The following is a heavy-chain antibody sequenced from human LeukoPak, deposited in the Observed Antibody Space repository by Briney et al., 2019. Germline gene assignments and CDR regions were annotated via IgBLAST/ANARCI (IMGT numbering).Heavy chain of an antibody. Sequence: PGGSLRLSCAASGFTFSDYYMSWIRQAPGKGLEWVAVISYDGIYKYYADSVKGRFTISRDNSKNTLYVQMNSLRAEDTAVYYCAKSMGSISWYGEDYWGQGTLVTVSS. V-gene: IGHV3-30*18. CDR1: GFTFSDYY. D-gene: IGHD6-13*01. CDR2: ISYDGIYK. J-gene: IGHJ4*02. CDR3: AKSMGSISWYGEDY.